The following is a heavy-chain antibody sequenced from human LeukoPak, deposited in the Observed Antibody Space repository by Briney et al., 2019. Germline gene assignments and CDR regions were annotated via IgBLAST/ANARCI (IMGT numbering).Heavy chain of an antibody. CDR3: AIAAHNRRYYYYMDV. CDR1: GGTFSSYG. Sequence: GASVKVSCKASGGTFSSYGFSWVRQAPGQGLEWMGGIIPIFGTRKYAQKFQGRVMITADESTSTAYMELGSLRSEDTAVYYCAIAAHNRRYYYYMDVWGKGTTVTVSS. CDR2: IIPIFGTR. V-gene: IGHV1-69*13. D-gene: IGHD3-16*02. J-gene: IGHJ6*03.